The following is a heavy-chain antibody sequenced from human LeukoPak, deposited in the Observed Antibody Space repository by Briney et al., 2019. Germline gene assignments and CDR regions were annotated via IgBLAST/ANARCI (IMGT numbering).Heavy chain of an antibody. Sequence: KTSETLSLTCTIFGDSVSRSDSYWDWIRQPPGKGLEWIGTIYYSGRTYYSPSLKSRVTLSVDMSNNQFSLTLSSVTAADTALYFCVRRRYYDSSGYLEWGQGTLVTVSS. J-gene: IGHJ1*01. CDR2: IYYSGRT. CDR3: VRRRYYDSSGYLE. CDR1: GDSVSRSDSY. V-gene: IGHV4-39*01. D-gene: IGHD3-22*01.